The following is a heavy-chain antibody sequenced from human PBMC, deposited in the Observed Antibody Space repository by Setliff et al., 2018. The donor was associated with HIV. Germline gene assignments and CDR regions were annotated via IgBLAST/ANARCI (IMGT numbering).Heavy chain of an antibody. CDR2: IYSSGST. D-gene: IGHD3-10*01. CDR1: GGSMSTYY. CDR3: ARAGSMVRGVIISAIDI. V-gene: IGHV4-4*07. Sequence: SETLSLTCSVSGGSMSTYYWSWIWQPAGKGLEWIGRIYSSGSTIYNPSLRSRVTMSVDTSKNQFSLKLSSVTAADTAVYYCARAGSMVRGVIISAIDIWGQGTMVTVS. J-gene: IGHJ3*02.